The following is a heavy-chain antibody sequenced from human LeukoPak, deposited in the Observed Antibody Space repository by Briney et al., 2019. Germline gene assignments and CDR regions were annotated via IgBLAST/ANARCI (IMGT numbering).Heavy chain of an antibody. CDR3: ARFSGWSFFFDY. J-gene: IGHJ4*02. Sequence: SETLSLTCTVSAGSISIYYWSWIRQSPGKGLEWIGYIYNTGSTNYNPSLKSRVTISVDTSKNQFSLKLKSVTAADTAVYYCARFSGWSFFFDYWGQGTLVTVSS. V-gene: IGHV4-59*01. CDR2: IYNTGST. CDR1: AGSISIYY. D-gene: IGHD6-19*01.